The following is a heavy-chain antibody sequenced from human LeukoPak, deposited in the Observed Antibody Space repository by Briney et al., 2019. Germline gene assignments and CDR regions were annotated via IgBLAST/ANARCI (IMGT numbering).Heavy chain of an antibody. J-gene: IGHJ4*02. CDR2: IYYTGST. D-gene: IGHD3-10*01. CDR3: AREGPFGSGRYSDY. Sequence: SETLSLTCSVSGGSISSGDYYWSWIRQPPGKGLEWIGYIYYTGSTYYIPSLKSRITISLDTSKNQFSLKLSSVTAADTAVYYCAREGPFGSGRYSDYWGQGTLVTVSS. V-gene: IGHV4-30-4*08. CDR1: GGSISSGDYY.